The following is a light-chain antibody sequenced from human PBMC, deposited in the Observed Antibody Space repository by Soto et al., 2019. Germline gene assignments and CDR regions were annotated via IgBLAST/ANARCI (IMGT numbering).Light chain of an antibody. Sequence: EIVLTQFPGTLSLSPGERATLSCRPSQSLSSSYLVWYKQKPGQAPSLLIYAASSRATGIPDRFSGSGSATEYTRTISRLEPEDSAVYYCQQQGTFCQGTKLEIK. J-gene: IGKJ2*01. CDR2: AAS. CDR1: QSLSSSY. CDR3: QQQGT. V-gene: IGKV3-20*01.